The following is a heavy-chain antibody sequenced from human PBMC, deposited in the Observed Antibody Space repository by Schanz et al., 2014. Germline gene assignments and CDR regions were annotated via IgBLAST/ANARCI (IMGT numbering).Heavy chain of an antibody. D-gene: IGHD6-19*01. CDR1: GYRFIGYY. CDR3: ARENTAVAGMPRVMDV. Sequence: QVQLVQSGAEVKKPGASVKVSCKASGYRFIGYYVHWVRQAPGQGLEWMGRVSPYSGDTNYAQMFQGRVTMTAPPSISAAYMELSRLTSDDTAVFFCARENTAVAGMPRVMDVWGQGTTVTVTS. V-gene: IGHV1-2*06. CDR2: VSPYSGDT. J-gene: IGHJ6*02.